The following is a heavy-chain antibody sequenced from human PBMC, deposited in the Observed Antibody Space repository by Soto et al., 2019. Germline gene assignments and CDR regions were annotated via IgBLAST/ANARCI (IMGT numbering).Heavy chain of an antibody. CDR1: GFTFSNFE. V-gene: IGHV3-48*03. D-gene: IGHD2-8*01. J-gene: IGHJ6*02. CDR3: ATESPVFDYYYGMDV. CDR2: INTAGSTK. Sequence: GSLRLSCAASGFTFSNFEMHWVRQAPGKGLEWVSYINTAGSTKYYADSVKGRFTISRDNAKNSLYLQMNSLRAEDTAVYYCATESPVFDYYYGMDVWGQGTTVTVSS.